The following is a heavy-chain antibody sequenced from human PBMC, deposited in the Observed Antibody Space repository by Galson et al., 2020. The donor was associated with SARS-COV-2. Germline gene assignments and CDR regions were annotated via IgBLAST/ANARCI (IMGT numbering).Heavy chain of an antibody. Sequence: SETLFLTCTVSGGSISGYYWNWIRQPAGKGLEWIGRIYSSGNTNYNPSLKSRVIMSVDTSKNQFSLRLSSVTAGDTAVYYCARNIPFDYWGQGTLVTVSS. CDR3: ARNIPFDY. CDR1: GGSISGYY. CDR2: IYSSGNT. V-gene: IGHV4-4*07. J-gene: IGHJ4*02. D-gene: IGHD2-21*01.